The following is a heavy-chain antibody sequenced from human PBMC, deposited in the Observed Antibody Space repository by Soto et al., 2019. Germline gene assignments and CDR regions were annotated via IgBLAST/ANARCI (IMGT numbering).Heavy chain of an antibody. CDR2: ISYDGSNK. CDR1: GFTFSSYG. CDR3: ARDLSPYYDFWSGYYTRDYYYYGMDV. J-gene: IGHJ6*02. D-gene: IGHD3-3*01. Sequence: QVQLVESGGGVVQPGRSLRLSCAASGFTFSSYGMHWVRQAPGKGLEWVAVISYDGSNKYYADSVKGRFTISRDNSKNTLYLQMNSLRAEDTAVYYCARDLSPYYDFWSGYYTRDYYYYGMDVWGQGTTVTVSS. V-gene: IGHV3-30*03.